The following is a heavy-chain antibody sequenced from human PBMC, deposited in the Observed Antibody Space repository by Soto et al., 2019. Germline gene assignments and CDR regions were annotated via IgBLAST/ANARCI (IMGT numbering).Heavy chain of an antibody. V-gene: IGHV6-1*01. CDR2: TYYRSKWYN. CDR1: GDSVSSNSAA. D-gene: IGHD6-19*01. CDR3: ARGIAVAGRGYYYYYGMDV. Sequence: SQTLSLTCAISGDSVSSNSAAWNWIRQSPSRGLEWLGRTYYRSKWYNDYAVSVKSRITINPDTSKNQFSLQLNSVTPEDTAVYYCARGIAVAGRGYYYYYGMDVWGQGTTVTVSS. J-gene: IGHJ6*02.